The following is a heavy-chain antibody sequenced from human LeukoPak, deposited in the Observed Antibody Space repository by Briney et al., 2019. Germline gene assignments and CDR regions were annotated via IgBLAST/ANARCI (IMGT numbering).Heavy chain of an antibody. V-gene: IGHV5-51*01. Sequence: GESAKISCNGSGYSCTSFWIGWARQQPGKGLEWLGMLYPGASDTSYNPSFQAQVTISPDKSISPAYLQWSSMKAWDTVMYYCARPRSGGSCPGYWGQGTLVTVSS. CDR2: LYPGASDT. J-gene: IGHJ4*02. CDR1: GYSCTSFW. D-gene: IGHD2-15*01. CDR3: ARPRSGGSCPGY.